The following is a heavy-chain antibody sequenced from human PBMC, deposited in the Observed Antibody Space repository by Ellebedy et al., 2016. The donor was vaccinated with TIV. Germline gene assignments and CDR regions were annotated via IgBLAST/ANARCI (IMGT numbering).Heavy chain of an antibody. D-gene: IGHD5-24*01. J-gene: IGHJ3*02. CDR1: EFTVSSNY. CDR3: ARPWVEMATIGDAFDI. V-gene: IGHV3-53*01. CDR2: IYSGGTT. Sequence: GESLKISCAASEFTVSSNYMSWVRQAPGKGLEWVSVIYSGGTTHYADSVKGRFTISRDKSKNTMYLQMNSLRAEDTAVYYCARPWVEMATIGDAFDIWGQGTMVTVSS.